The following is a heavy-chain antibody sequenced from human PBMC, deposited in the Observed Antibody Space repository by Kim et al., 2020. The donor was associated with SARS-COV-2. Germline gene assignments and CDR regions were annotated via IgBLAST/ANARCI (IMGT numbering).Heavy chain of an antibody. V-gene: IGHV3-33*01. CDR3: ARSSSSWHTAFDY. Sequence: GGSLRLSCAASGFTFSSYGMHWVRQTPGKGLEWVAVIWYDGSNEYYADSVKGRFTISRDNSKNTLYLQMNSLRAEDTAVYYCARSSSSWHTAFDYWGQGT. D-gene: IGHD6-13*01. CDR2: IWYDGSNE. CDR1: GFTFSSYG. J-gene: IGHJ4*02.